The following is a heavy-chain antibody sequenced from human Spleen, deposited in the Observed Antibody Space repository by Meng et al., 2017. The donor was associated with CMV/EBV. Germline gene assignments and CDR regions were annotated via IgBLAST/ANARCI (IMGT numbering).Heavy chain of an antibody. CDR1: TFSSYD. J-gene: IGHJ4*02. V-gene: IGHV3-21*01. Sequence: TFSSYDMNWVRQAPGKGLEWVSSITPSGTYIYYADSLKGRFTISRDNAKNSLYLQMNSLRAEDTAVYYCARDLVAGTGDFWSGWVGYWGQGTLVTVSS. D-gene: IGHD3-3*01. CDR3: ARDLVAGTGDFWSGWVGY. CDR2: ITPSGTYI.